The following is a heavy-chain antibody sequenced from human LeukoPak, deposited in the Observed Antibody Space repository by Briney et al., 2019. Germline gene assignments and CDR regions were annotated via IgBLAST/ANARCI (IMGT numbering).Heavy chain of an antibody. V-gene: IGHV4-34*01. CDR3: ARGRQRYCSGSSCPPAGVVGY. CDR1: GRSFSSYC. Sequence: SESLSLTCAVYGRSFSSYCWSWIRQPPGKGLEWIGEINHSGSTNYNPSLKSRVTISVDTSKNQFSLELSSVTAADTAVYYCARGRQRYCSGSSCPPAGVVGYWGPGTPVTVAS. CDR2: INHSGST. J-gene: IGHJ4*02. D-gene: IGHD2-15*01.